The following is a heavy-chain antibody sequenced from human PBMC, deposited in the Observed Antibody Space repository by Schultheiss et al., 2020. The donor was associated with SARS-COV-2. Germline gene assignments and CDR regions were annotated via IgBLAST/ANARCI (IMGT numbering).Heavy chain of an antibody. Sequence: SETLSLTCTVSGGSISSGGYYWSWIRQHPGKGLEWIGYIYYSGSTNYNPSLKSRVTISVDTSKNQFSLKLSSVTAADTAVYYCAREPGDSSGYYPHWGQGTLVTVSS. CDR3: AREPGDSSGYYPH. V-gene: IGHV4-61*08. D-gene: IGHD3-22*01. CDR2: IYYSGST. CDR1: GGSISSGGYY. J-gene: IGHJ4*02.